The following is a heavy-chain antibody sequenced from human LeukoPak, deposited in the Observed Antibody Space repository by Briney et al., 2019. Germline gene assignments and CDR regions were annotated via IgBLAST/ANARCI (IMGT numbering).Heavy chain of an antibody. V-gene: IGHV1-2*02. CDR2: INPNSGGT. J-gene: IGHJ4*02. CDR1: GYTFTGYY. Sequence: ASAKVSCKASGYTFTGYYMHWVRQAPGQGLEWMGWINPNSGGTNYAQKFQGRVTMTRATSISTAYMALSRLRSDDTAVYYCARGTYSSSWYSFWGQGTLVTVSS. CDR3: ARGTYSSSWYSF. D-gene: IGHD6-13*01.